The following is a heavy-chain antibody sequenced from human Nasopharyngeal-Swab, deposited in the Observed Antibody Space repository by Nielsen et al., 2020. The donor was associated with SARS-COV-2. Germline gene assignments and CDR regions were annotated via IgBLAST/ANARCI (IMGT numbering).Heavy chain of an antibody. CDR3: ARGLGRLSQNDY. J-gene: IGHJ4*02. CDR2: MNPNSGNT. D-gene: IGHD3-16*02. V-gene: IGHV1-8*01. Sequence: ASVKVSCKASGCTFTSYDINWVRQATGQGLEWMGWMNPNSGNTGYAQKFQGRVTMTRNTSISTAYMELSSLRSEDTAVYYCARGLGRLSQNDYWGQGTLVTVSS. CDR1: GCTFTSYD.